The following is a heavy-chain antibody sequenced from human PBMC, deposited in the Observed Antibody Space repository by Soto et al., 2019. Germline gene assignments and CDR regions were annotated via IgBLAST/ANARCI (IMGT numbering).Heavy chain of an antibody. D-gene: IGHD2-2*01. J-gene: IGHJ6*03. CDR3: ARSGCSSTSCYGRRDYYYYMDV. CDR1: GFTFSSYS. Sequence: GSLRLSCAASGFTFSSYSMNWVRQAPGKGLEWVSYISSSSSTIYYADSVKGRFTISRDNAKNSLYLQMNSLRAEDTAVYYCARSGCSSTSCYGRRDYYYYMDVWGKGTTVTVSS. V-gene: IGHV3-48*01. CDR2: ISSSSSTI.